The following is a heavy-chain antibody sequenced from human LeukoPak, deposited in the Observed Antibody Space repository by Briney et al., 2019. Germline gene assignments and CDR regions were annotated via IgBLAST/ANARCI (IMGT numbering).Heavy chain of an antibody. D-gene: IGHD6-13*01. CDR3: ARSLPYGTTWYGRSDF. CDR2: IRQDGDTK. CDR1: GFTFSNYW. J-gene: IGHJ4*02. V-gene: IGHV3-7*03. Sequence: GGSLRLSCAASGFTFSNYWINWVRQAPGKGLEWVANIRQDGDTKYYVDSVKGRFTISRDNAMNSLYLQMNSLRAEDAAIYYCARSLPYGTTWYGRSDFWGQGTLVTLSS.